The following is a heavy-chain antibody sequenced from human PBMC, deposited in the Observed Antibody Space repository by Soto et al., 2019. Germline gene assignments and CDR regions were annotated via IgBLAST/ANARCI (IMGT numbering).Heavy chain of an antibody. CDR1: GGSFSGYY. Sequence: SETLSLTCAVYGGSFSGYYWSWIRQPPGKGLEWIGEINHSGSTNYNPALKSRVTISVDTSKNQFSLKLSSVTAADTAVYYCARGADRRRWSSSFGSRAGDWFDPWGQGTLVTVSS. J-gene: IGHJ5*02. D-gene: IGHD6-6*01. CDR2: INHSGST. CDR3: ARGADRRRWSSSFGSRAGDWFDP. V-gene: IGHV4-34*01.